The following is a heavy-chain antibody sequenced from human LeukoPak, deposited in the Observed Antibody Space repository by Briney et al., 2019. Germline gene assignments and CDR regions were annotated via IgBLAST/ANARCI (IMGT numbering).Heavy chain of an antibody. V-gene: IGHV3-73*01. J-gene: IGHJ5*02. CDR2: IRTKANNDAT. Sequence: PGGSLRLSCAASGFTFSGSSFHWVRQASGNGLEWVGHIRTKANNDATKYAESVNGRFTISRDDSKQTAYLQMNNLKTEDTAVYYCTSDFVALCRSDPCYSGPIFDPWGQRTLVTVSS. D-gene: IGHD2-21*01. CDR3: TSDFVALCRSDPCYSGPIFDP. CDR1: GFTFSGSS.